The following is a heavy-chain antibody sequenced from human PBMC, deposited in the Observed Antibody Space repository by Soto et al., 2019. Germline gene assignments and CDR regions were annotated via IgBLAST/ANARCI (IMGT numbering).Heavy chain of an antibody. CDR3: ARAGGLGAVAVVY. D-gene: IGHD6-19*01. CDR2: IYYSGST. V-gene: IGHV4-59*12. Sequence: SETLSLTCTVSGGSISSYYWSWIRQPPGKGLEWIGYIYYSGSTNYNPSLKSRVTISVDRSKNQFSLKLSSVTAADTAVYYCARAGGLGAVAVVYWDQGTLVTVSS. J-gene: IGHJ4*02. CDR1: GGSISSYY.